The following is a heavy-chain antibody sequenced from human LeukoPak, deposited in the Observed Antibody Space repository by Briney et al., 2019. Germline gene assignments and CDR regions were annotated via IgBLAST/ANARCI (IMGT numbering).Heavy chain of an antibody. Sequence: ASVKVSCKASGYTFTSYAMNWVRQAPGQGLEWMGWMNPNSGNTGYSQKLQGRIIMTRNSSISTAYMELSSLRSEDTAVYYCARKFLGSRGYYFDYWGQGTLVTVSS. CDR1: GYTFTSYA. V-gene: IGHV1-8*02. CDR3: ARKFLGSRGYYFDY. D-gene: IGHD3-10*01. CDR2: MNPNSGNT. J-gene: IGHJ4*02.